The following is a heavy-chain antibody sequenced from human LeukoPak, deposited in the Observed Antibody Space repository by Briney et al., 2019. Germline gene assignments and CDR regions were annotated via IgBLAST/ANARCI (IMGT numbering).Heavy chain of an antibody. CDR3: ARGNRGHLDMNWFDP. D-gene: IGHD1-14*01. J-gene: IGHJ5*02. CDR1: GYTFTSFD. V-gene: IGHV1-8*01. Sequence: ASVKVSCTASGYTFTSFDINWVRQASGQGLEWMGWMNPHSGKTGFAQKFQGRVTLTRNTSISTAYMELSSLRSEDTAVYYCARGNRGHLDMNWFDPWGQGTLVTVSS. CDR2: MNPHSGKT.